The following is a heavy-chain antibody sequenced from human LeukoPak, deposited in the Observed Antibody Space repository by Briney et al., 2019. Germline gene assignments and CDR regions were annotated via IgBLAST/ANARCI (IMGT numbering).Heavy chain of an antibody. CDR1: GFTFSNHW. J-gene: IGHJ4*02. V-gene: IGHV3-7*01. D-gene: IGHD6-13*01. Sequence: AGGSLRLSCAASGFTFSNHWLSWVRQAPGKGLEWVANIKEDGSEKYYVDSEKGRFTISKDNAKDSLYLQMNSLRAEDTAVYHCARDRPGYYYDYWGRGTLVTVSS. CDR2: IKEDGSEK. CDR3: ARDRPGYYYDY.